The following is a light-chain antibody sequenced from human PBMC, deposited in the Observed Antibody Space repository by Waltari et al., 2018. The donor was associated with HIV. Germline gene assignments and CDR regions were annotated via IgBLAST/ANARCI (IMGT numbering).Light chain of an antibody. V-gene: IGLV2-14*01. J-gene: IGLJ1*01. CDR2: AVS. CDR3: CSYTSTTAFDV. CDR1: SRDIGGYNY. Sequence: QSALTQPASVSGSPGQSVTISCTGTSRDIGGYNYVPWYQQHPGKAPKLIISAVSTRPSGVSDRFSGSKSGNTASLTSAGLQAEDEADYYCCSYTSTTAFDVFGTGTRVSVL.